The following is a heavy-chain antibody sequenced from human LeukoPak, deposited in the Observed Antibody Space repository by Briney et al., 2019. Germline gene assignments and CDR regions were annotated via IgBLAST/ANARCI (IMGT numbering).Heavy chain of an antibody. V-gene: IGHV5-51*01. CDR2: IYPDDSDT. CDR3: ARLPTVTSNRIHDGMDV. CDR1: GYSFTTYW. Sequence: GESLKISCKGSGYSFTTYWIGWVRQMPGKGLEWMGIIYPDDSDTRYSPSFQGQVTISADKSISTAYLQWSSLKAPDTAMYYCARLPTVTSNRIHDGMDVWGQGTTVTVSS. J-gene: IGHJ6*02. D-gene: IGHD4-17*01.